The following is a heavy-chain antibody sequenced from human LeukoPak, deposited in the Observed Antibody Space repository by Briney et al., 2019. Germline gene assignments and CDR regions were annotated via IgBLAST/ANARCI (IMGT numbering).Heavy chain of an antibody. V-gene: IGHV1-8*01. CDR1: GYTFTSYD. Sequence: ASVKVSCKASGYTFTSYDINWVRQATGQGLEWMGWMNPNSGNTGYAQKFQGRVTMTRDTSINTAYMQLSRLRSDDTAVYYCARSPHILTGENFDYWGQGTLLTVSS. D-gene: IGHD3-9*01. CDR2: MNPNSGNT. J-gene: IGHJ4*02. CDR3: ARSPHILTGENFDY.